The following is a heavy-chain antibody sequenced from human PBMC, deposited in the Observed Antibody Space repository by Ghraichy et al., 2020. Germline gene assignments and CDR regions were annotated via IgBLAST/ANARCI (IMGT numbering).Heavy chain of an antibody. D-gene: IGHD5-24*01. Sequence: SETLSLTCTVSGGSISSYYWSWIRQPPGKGLEWIGYIYYSGSTNYNPSLKSRVTISVDTSKNQFSLKLSSVTAADTAVYYCARVTRRDLRADYWGQGTLVTVSS. V-gene: IGHV4-59*01. CDR2: IYYSGST. J-gene: IGHJ4*02. CDR1: GGSISSYY. CDR3: ARVTRRDLRADY.